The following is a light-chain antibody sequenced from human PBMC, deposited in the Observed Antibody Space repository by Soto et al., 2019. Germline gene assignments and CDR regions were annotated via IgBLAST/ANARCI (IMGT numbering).Light chain of an antibody. CDR1: SGHSTYA. CDR2: LTSDGSH. CDR3: QTWGTGIRV. Sequence: QPVLTQSPSASASLGASVKLTCTLSSGHSTYAIAWHQQQPEKGPRYLMKLTSDGSHTKGGGIPDRFSGSSSGAERYLTISSLQSEDEADYYCQTWGTGIRVFGGGTKLTVL. J-gene: IGLJ3*02. V-gene: IGLV4-69*01.